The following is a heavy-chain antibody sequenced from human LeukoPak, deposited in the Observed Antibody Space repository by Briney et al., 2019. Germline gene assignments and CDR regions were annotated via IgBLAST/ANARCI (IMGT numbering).Heavy chain of an antibody. Sequence: PGGSLRLSCAASGLTFSDYYMTWIRQASGKGLEWAALISYDGSNKWYADSVEGRFTTSRDNSKNTLYLQMSSLRAEDTAVYYCAKDEPGISATRPDYWGQGTLVSVSS. D-gene: IGHD6-19*01. V-gene: IGHV3-30*18. CDR3: AKDEPGISATRPDY. CDR2: ISYDGSNK. CDR1: GLTFSDYY. J-gene: IGHJ4*02.